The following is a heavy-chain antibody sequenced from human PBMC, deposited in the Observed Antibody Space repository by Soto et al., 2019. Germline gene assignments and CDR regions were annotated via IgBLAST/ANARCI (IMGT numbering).Heavy chain of an antibody. V-gene: IGHV4-4*02. Sequence: SETLSLTCAVSGGSISSSNWWSWVRQPPGKGLEWIGEIYHSGSTNYNPSLKSRVTISVDKSKNQFSLKLSSVTAADTAVYYCAIGWLERPHNYGMDVSGQATTVTVSS. D-gene: IGHD1-1*01. CDR1: GGSISSSNW. CDR3: AIGWLERPHNYGMDV. CDR2: IYHSGST. J-gene: IGHJ6*02.